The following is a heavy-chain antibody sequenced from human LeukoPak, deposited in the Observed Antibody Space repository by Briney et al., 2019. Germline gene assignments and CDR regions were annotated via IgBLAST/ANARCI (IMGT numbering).Heavy chain of an antibody. CDR3: ARGSALRYFDRLSPRGAFDI. V-gene: IGHV3-13*01. D-gene: IGHD3-9*01. J-gene: IGHJ3*02. CDR2: IGTAGDT. Sequence: GGSLRLSCAASGFTFSSYDMHWVRQATGRGLEWVSAIGTAGDTYYPGSVKGRFTISRENAKNSLYLQMNSLRAGDTAVYYCARGSALRYFDRLSPRGAFDIWGQGTMVTVSS. CDR1: GFTFSSYD.